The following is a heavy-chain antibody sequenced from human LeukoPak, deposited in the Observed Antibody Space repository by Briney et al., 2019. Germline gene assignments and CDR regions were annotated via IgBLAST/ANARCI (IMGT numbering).Heavy chain of an antibody. CDR3: ARGHTNFDY. CDR1: GYPFLSYG. V-gene: IGHV1-18*01. CDR2: ISAYNGNT. J-gene: IGHJ4*02. Sequence: ASVKVSCKASGYPFLSYGITWVRQAPGQGLEWMGWISAYNGNTNYVQKFQGRVIMTTDTSTSTAYIELRSLRPDDTAVYYCARGHTNFDYWGQGTLVTVSS.